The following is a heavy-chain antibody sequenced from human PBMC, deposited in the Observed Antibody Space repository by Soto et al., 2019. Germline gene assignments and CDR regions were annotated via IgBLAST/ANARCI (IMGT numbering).Heavy chain of an antibody. V-gene: IGHV4-39*01. CDR2: IDYSGTA. J-gene: IGHJ4*02. CDR1: YGSISVSNVF. Sequence: LSLTCTVSYGSISVSNVFWGWVRQPPGKGLEWIGNIDYSGTAYFTPSLGTRVTFPVDTSKNQFSLTLYSVTAADTAVYYCARTTGRHLDFWGQGILVTVSS. CDR3: ARTTGRHLDF. D-gene: IGHD4-4*01.